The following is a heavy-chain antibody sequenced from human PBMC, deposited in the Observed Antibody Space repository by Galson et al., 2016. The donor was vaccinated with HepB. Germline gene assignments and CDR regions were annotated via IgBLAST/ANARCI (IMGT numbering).Heavy chain of an antibody. Sequence: PALVKPTQTLTLTCTFSGFSLSSNGMGVGWVRQPPGRALEWLALIHWDDNSRYSPSLRSRLFIAKDTSKNQAVLVMTNIDPLDTATYFCVHGNSDGLFDYWGQGLLVTVSS. CDR2: IHWDDNS. J-gene: IGHJ4*02. V-gene: IGHV2-5*02. D-gene: IGHD5-18*01. CDR3: VHGNSDGLFDY. CDR1: GFSLSSNGMG.